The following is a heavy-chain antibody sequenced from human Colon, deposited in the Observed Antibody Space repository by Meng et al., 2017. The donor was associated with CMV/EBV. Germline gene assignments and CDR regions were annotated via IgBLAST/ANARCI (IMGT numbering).Heavy chain of an antibody. CDR1: GGYISSSDFY. D-gene: IGHD6-13*01. V-gene: IGHV4-30-4*01. CDR3: ARVRSSSSRYFDY. J-gene: IGHJ4*02. CDR2: ISFSGST. Sequence: TVSGGYISSSDFYWTWIRQPPGKGLEWIGYISFSGSTYYNPSLKSRVTISLDTSKNQFSLKLNSVTAADTAVYFCARVRSSSSRYFDYWGQGTLVTVSS.